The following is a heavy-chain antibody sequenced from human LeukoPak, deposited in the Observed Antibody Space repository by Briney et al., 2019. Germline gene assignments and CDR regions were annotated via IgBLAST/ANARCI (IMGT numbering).Heavy chain of an antibody. Sequence: GGSLRLSCEASGFTFSTYGMHWVRQAPGKGLEWVAVISYDGSNKYYADSVKGRFTISRDNSKNTLYLQMNSLRAEDTAVYYCAKDRGRWLQGEMNYWGQGTLVTVSS. V-gene: IGHV3-30*18. D-gene: IGHD5-24*01. CDR2: ISYDGSNK. CDR1: GFTFSTYG. J-gene: IGHJ4*02. CDR3: AKDRGRWLQGEMNY.